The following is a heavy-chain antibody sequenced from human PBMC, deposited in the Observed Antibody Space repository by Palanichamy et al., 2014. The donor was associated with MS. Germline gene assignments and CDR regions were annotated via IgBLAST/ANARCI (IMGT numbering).Heavy chain of an antibody. CDR3: ARDSYDFWTGYSVPGTKWSDP. CDR2: ISTHNGNT. D-gene: IGHD3-3*01. V-gene: IGHV1-18*01. Sequence: QVQLVQSGTEVKKPGASVKVSCKTSGYTFTDYGIGWVRQAPGQGLEWVGWISTHNGNTNYAQNLQGRVTLTIDTSTSTAYMELRSLRSDDTAIYYCARDSYDFWTGYSVPGTKWSDPWGQGTLVTVSS. CDR1: GYTFTDYG. J-gene: IGHJ5*02.